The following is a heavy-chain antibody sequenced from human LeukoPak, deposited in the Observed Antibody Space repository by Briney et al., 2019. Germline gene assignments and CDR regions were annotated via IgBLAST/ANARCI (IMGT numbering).Heavy chain of an antibody. CDR1: GGSISSGSYY. Sequence: TSETLSLTCTVSGGSISSGSYYWGWIRQPPGRGLEWIGSIYYSGSTNYNPSLKSRVTISVDTSKNQFSLKLSSVTAADTAVYYCARDGPGLDYWGQGTLVTVSS. J-gene: IGHJ4*02. V-gene: IGHV4-39*07. CDR2: IYYSGST. CDR3: ARDGPGLDY. D-gene: IGHD2-2*01.